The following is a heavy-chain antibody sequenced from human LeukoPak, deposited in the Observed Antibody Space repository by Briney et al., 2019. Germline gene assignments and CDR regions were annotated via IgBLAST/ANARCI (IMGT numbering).Heavy chain of an antibody. D-gene: IGHD6-19*01. CDR3: ARVGNSSGWHDAFGYFDS. CDR1: GFNFSNNL. Sequence: PGRSLRLSCAAPGFNFSNNLLHWVRQAPGKGLEWVAVSSFDGTKKYYADSVKGRFVISGDNSKNTLYLQMNSLRAEDTAAYYCARVGNSSGWHDAFGYFDSWGQGVLVTVSS. J-gene: IGHJ4*02. CDR2: SSFDGTKK. V-gene: IGHV3-30*09.